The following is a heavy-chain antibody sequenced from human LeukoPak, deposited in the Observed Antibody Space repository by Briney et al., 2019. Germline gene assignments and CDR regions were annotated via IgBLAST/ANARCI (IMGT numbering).Heavy chain of an antibody. Sequence: GGSLRLSCAASGFTFSSYVMSWVRQAPGKGLEWVANIKKDGSQKYYVDSVEGRFTISRDNAKNSLYLQMNSLRAEDTAVYYCAREYSGSYYFDYWGQGALVTVSS. D-gene: IGHD1-26*01. CDR3: AREYSGSYYFDY. V-gene: IGHV3-7*01. J-gene: IGHJ4*02. CDR1: GFTFSSYV. CDR2: IKKDGSQK.